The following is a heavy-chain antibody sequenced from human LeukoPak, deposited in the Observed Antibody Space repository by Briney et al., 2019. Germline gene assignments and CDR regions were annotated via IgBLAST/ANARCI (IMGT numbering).Heavy chain of an antibody. V-gene: IGHV4-61*01. CDR1: GDSISSGPYY. CDR2: NGNT. J-gene: IGHJ4*02. Sequence: PSETLSLTCTVSGDSISSGPYYWGWIRQPPGKGLEWIGHNGNTNYNPSLKSRVTISIDTSKNQFSLNLNTVTAADTAVYYCATYYGGVGGRGHWGPGTLVTVSS. CDR3: ATYYGGVGGRGH. D-gene: IGHD2-21*01.